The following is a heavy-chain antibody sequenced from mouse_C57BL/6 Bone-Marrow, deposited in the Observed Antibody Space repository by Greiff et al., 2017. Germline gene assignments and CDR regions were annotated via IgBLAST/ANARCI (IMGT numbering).Heavy chain of an antibody. J-gene: IGHJ4*01. Sequence: EVKVEESGPGLVKPSQSLSLTCSVTGYSITSGYYWNWIRQFPGNKLEWMGYISYDGSNNYNPSLKNRISITRDPSKNQFFLKLNSVTTEDTATYYCARGKTPSYWGQGTSVTVSS. V-gene: IGHV3-6*01. CDR2: ISYDGSN. CDR3: ARGKTPSY. D-gene: IGHD6-1*01. CDR1: GYSITSGYY.